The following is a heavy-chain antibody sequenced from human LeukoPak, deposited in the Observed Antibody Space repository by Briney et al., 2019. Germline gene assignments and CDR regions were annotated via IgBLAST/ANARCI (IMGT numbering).Heavy chain of an antibody. Sequence: GGSLRLSCAASGFTFSSYAMHWARQAPGKGLEWVAFIRYDGSNKYYADSVKGRFTISRDNSKNTLYLQMNSLRAEDTAVYYCAKDRFYYYYMDVWGKGTTVTVSS. V-gene: IGHV3-30*02. J-gene: IGHJ6*03. CDR3: AKDRFYYYYMDV. CDR1: GFTFSSYA. CDR2: IRYDGSNK.